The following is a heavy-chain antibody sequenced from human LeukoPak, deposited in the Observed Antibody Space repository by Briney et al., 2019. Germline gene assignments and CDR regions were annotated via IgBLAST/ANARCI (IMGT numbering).Heavy chain of an antibody. CDR3: ARHIITMVRGVIRYNWFDP. J-gene: IGHJ5*02. CDR1: GGSISSSSYY. Sequence: SETLSLTCTVSGGSISSSSYYWGWIRQPPGKGLEWIGSIYYSGSTYYNPSLKSRVTISVDTSKNQFSLKLSSVTAADTAVYYCARHIITMVRGVIRYNWFDPWGQGTLVTVSS. CDR2: IYYSGST. D-gene: IGHD3-10*01. V-gene: IGHV4-39*01.